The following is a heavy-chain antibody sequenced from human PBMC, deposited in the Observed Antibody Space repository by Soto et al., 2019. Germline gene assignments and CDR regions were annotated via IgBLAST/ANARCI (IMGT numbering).Heavy chain of an antibody. V-gene: IGHV1-46*03. CDR2: INPSGGST. CDR1: GYTFTSYY. CDR3: ARDESLFWSGSDYYYYYMDV. Sequence: GASVKVSCKASGYTFTSYYMHWVRQAPGQGLEWMGIINPSGGSTSYAQKFQGRVTMTRDTSTSTVYMELSSLRSEDTAVYYCARDESLFWSGSDYYYYYMDVWGKGTTVTVSS. J-gene: IGHJ6*03. D-gene: IGHD3-3*01.